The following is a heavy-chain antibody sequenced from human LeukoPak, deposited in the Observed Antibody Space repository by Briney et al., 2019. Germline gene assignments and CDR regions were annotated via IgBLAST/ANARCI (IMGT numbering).Heavy chain of an antibody. D-gene: IGHD4-23*01. CDR3: ARQRWSGGTELD. CDR2: IYYSGST. Sequence: PSETLPLTCTVSGGSISSSSYYWGWIRQPPGKGLEWIGSIYYSGSTYYNPSLKSRVTISVDTSKNQFSLKLSSVTAADTAVYYCARQRWSGGTELDWGQGTLVTVSS. V-gene: IGHV4-39*01. CDR1: GGSISSSSYY. J-gene: IGHJ4*02.